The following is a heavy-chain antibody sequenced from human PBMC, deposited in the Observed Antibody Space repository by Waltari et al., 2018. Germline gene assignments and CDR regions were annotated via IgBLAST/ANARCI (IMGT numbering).Heavy chain of an antibody. V-gene: IGHV1-69*13. CDR1: GGTFSSYA. CDR2: IIPIFGNA. J-gene: IGHJ6*02. Sequence: QVQLVQSGAEVKKPGSSVKVSCKASGGTFSSYAISWVRQAPGQGLEWMGGIIPIFGNANYAQKFQGRGTITADESTSTAYMELSSLRSEDTAVYYCASSRDIVVVVAAPHYYYGMDVWGQGTTVTVSS. CDR3: ASSRDIVVVVAAPHYYYGMDV. D-gene: IGHD2-15*01.